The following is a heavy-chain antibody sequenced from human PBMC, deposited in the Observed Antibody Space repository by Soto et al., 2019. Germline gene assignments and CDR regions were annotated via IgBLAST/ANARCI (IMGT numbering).Heavy chain of an antibody. CDR2: IYYSGST. V-gene: IGHV4-59*01. J-gene: IGHJ3*02. Sequence: SETLSLTCTVSGGSISSYYWSWIRQPPGKGLEWIGYIYYSGSTNYNPSLKSRVTISVDTSKNQFSLKPSSVTAADTAVYYCARSGIQSAFDIWGQGTMVTVSS. CDR3: ARSGIQSAFDI. CDR1: GGSISSYY.